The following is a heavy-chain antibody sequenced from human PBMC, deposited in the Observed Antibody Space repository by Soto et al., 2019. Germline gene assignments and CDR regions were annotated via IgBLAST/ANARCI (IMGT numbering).Heavy chain of an antibody. Sequence: GGSLRLSCAASGFTFSNAWMSWVRQAPGKGLEWVGRIKSKTDGGTTDYAAPVKGRFTISRDDSKNTLYLQMNSLKTEDTAVYYCTTDRTVTTLVSGAFDIWGQGTMVTVSS. CDR1: GFTFSNAW. J-gene: IGHJ3*02. CDR2: IKSKTDGGTT. D-gene: IGHD4-17*01. V-gene: IGHV3-15*01. CDR3: TTDRTVTTLVSGAFDI.